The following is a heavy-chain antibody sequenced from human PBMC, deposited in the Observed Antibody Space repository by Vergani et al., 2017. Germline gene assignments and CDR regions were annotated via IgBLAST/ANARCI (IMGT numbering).Heavy chain of an antibody. Sequence: QVQLQESGPGLVKPSQTLSLTCTVSGGSISSGGYYWSWIRQHPGKGLEWIGYIYYSGSTYYNPSLKSRVTISVDTSKNQFSLKLSSVTAADTAVYYCARQYCSGGSCYFNYFDYWGQGTLVTVSS. D-gene: IGHD2-15*01. CDR2: IYYSGST. CDR1: GGSISSGGYY. V-gene: IGHV4-31*03. J-gene: IGHJ4*02. CDR3: ARQYCSGGSCYFNYFDY.